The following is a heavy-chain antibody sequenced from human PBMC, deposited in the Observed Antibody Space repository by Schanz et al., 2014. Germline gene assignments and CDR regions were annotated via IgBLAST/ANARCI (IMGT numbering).Heavy chain of an antibody. D-gene: IGHD2-2*02. V-gene: IGHV3-15*01. CDR2: IKTKTDGGTT. J-gene: IGHJ5*02. CDR3: TSMATIPRNWFDP. Sequence: VQLVESGGGVVQPGGSLRLSCAASGITFSDYAMSWVRQAPGKGLEWVGRIKTKTDGGTTDYAAPVKGRFTISRDDSTNTLYLQMNSLKSEDTAVYYCTSMATIPRNWFDPWGQGTLVTVSS. CDR1: GITFSDYA.